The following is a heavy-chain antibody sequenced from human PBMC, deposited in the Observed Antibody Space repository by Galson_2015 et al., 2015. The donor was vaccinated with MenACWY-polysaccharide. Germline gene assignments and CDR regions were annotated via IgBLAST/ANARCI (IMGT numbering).Heavy chain of an antibody. D-gene: IGHD4-17*01. J-gene: IGHJ4*02. CDR3: ARGWGTTVTTNDY. V-gene: IGHV1-8*01. CDR2: MNPNSGNT. CDR1: VYTFTSYA. Sequence: SCKASVYTFTSYAINWVRQATGQGLEWMGWMNPNSGNTGYAQKFQGRVTMTRNTSISTAYMELSSLRSEDTAVYYCARGWGTTVTTNDYWGQGTLVTVSS.